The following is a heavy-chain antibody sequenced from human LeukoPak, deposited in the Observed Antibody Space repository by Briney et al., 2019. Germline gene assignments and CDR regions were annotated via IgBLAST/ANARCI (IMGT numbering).Heavy chain of an antibody. D-gene: IGHD3-10*01. V-gene: IGHV4-39*01. Sequence: SETLSLTCTVSGDSISSSNCYWGWIRQPPGKGLEWIGSIYFSGGTYYNASLKSRVTISVDTSKNQFSLKLSSVTAADTAVYYCARVAQERVLLWFGDNRDYYYYMDVWGKGTTVTISS. CDR2: IYFSGGT. CDR1: GDSISSSNCY. J-gene: IGHJ6*03. CDR3: ARVAQERVLLWFGDNRDYYYYMDV.